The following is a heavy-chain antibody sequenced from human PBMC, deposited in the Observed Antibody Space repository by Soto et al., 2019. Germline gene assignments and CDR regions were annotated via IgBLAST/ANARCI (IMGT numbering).Heavy chain of an antibody. J-gene: IGHJ5*02. CDR2: IIPVFGKA. CDR1: GGTFTNFV. CDR3: ARGSPTTVTTWFDP. V-gene: IGHV1-69*01. Sequence: QVQLVQSGAEVKKPGSSVKVSCKASGGTFTNFVISWVRQAPGQGLEWMGGIIPVFGKAKYAQRFQGRVKFTADESTSTAYMEVNSLTSDDTAVYYCARGSPTTVTTWFDPWGQGTLVTVSS. D-gene: IGHD4-17*01.